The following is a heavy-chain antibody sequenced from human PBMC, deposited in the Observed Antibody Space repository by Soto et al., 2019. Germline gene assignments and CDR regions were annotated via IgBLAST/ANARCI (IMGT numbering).Heavy chain of an antibody. J-gene: IGHJ6*02. Sequence: QVQLVESGGGVVQPGRSLTLSCAVSGFTFTSMHWVRQAPCKGLEWVAIISYDGNNKYYLDSVKGRFTISRDNSKNTLYLQMNSLRAEDTAVYYCTKDGVAGYGMDVWGQGTTVTVSS. CDR3: TKDGVAGYGMDV. V-gene: IGHV3-30*18. D-gene: IGHD6-19*01. CDR2: ISYDGNNK. CDR1: GFTFTS.